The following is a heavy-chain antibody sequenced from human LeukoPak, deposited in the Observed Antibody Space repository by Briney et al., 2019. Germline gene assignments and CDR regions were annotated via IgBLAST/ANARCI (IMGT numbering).Heavy chain of an antibody. Sequence: SETLSLTCAVYGGSFSGYYWSWIRQPPGKGLEWIGEINHSGSTNYNPSLKSRVTISVDTSKNQFSLKLSSVTAAVTAVYYCARGASYDFWSGYPARTSCYYYMDVWGKGTTVTVSS. CDR1: GGSFSGYY. V-gene: IGHV4-34*01. D-gene: IGHD3-3*01. CDR3: ARGASYDFWSGYPARTSCYYYMDV. J-gene: IGHJ6*03. CDR2: INHSGST.